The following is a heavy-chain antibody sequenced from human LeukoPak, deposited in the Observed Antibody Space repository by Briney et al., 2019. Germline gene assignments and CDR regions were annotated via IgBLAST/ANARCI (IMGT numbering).Heavy chain of an antibody. V-gene: IGHV3-30*02. Sequence: PGGSLRLSCAASGFTFSSYGMHWVRQAPGKGLEWVAFIRYDGSNKYYADSVKGRFTISRDNAKNSLYLQMNSLRAEDTAVYYCARDSDYDSSGYFDYWGQGTLVTVSS. CDR2: IRYDGSNK. CDR3: ARDSDYDSSGYFDY. CDR1: GFTFSSYG. J-gene: IGHJ4*02. D-gene: IGHD3-22*01.